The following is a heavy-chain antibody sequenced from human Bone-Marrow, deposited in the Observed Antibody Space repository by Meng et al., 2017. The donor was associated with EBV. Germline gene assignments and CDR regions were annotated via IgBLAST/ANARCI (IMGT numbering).Heavy chain of an antibody. D-gene: IGHD1-26*01. CDR1: GGTLNNYA. Sequence: QVELVQAGAEGKKPGVSVKVSCKASGGTLNNYAISWVRQAPGQGLEWMGGIIPIFVTPNYARKFQGRVTITADKSTSTSYMELSSLRSDDTAVYYCARVKGLGATLGYYFDFWGQGTLVTVSS. CDR3: ARVKGLGATLGYYFDF. V-gene: IGHV1-69*06. CDR2: IIPIFVTP. J-gene: IGHJ4*02.